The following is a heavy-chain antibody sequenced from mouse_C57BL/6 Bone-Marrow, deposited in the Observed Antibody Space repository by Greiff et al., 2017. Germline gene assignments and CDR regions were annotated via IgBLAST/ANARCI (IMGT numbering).Heavy chain of an antibody. V-gene: IGHV1-39*01. CDR2: INPNYGTT. Sequence: EVQLQQSGPELVKPGASVKISCKASGYSFTDYNMNWVKQSNGKSLEWIGVINPNYGTTSYNQKFKGKATLTVDPSSSTAYMQLNSLTSEDSAVYYCANYYYGSSHYYAMDYWGQGTSVTVSS. J-gene: IGHJ4*01. D-gene: IGHD1-1*01. CDR3: ANYYYGSSHYYAMDY. CDR1: GYSFTDYN.